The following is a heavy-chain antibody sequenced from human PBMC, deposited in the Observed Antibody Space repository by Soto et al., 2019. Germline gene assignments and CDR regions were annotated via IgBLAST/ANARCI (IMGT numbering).Heavy chain of an antibody. CDR1: GGSISSYY. CDR3: ARGRGYSSGWYCDY. CDR2: IYYSGST. V-gene: IGHV4-59*08. Sequence: PSETLSLTCTVSGGSISSYYWSWIRQPPGKGLEWIGYIYYSGSTNYNPSLKSRVTISVDTSKNQFSLKLSSVTAADTAVYYCARGRGYSSGWYCDYWGQGTLVTV. D-gene: IGHD6-19*01. J-gene: IGHJ4*02.